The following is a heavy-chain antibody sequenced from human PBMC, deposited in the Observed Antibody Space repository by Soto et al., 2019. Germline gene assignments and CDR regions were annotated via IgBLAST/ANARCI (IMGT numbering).Heavy chain of an antibody. Sequence: SETLSLASTVSGTSTSSYFWSWVRQPPGKGLEWIANIHYSGTTNYNPSLATRSTLSVDTSKNQFSLKMTSVTAADRAIYFSARYNSYAIDSWGPGTLVTVSS. CDR2: IHYSGTT. D-gene: IGHD2-8*01. CDR3: ARYNSYAIDS. V-gene: IGHV4-59*01. CDR1: GTSTSSYF. J-gene: IGHJ5*01.